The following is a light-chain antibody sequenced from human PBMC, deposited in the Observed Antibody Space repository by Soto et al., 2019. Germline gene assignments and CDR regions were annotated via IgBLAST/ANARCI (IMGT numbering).Light chain of an antibody. CDR2: DAS. Sequence: DIQMTQSPSTLSASVGDRVTITCRASQSIGGGLARYQQIPVKAPKVLISDASRLETGVPSRFSGSGYGTDFTLTITSLQTDDFGTYHCQQYDVHPKTFGQGTKVDIK. CDR3: QQYDVHPKT. CDR1: QSIGGG. J-gene: IGKJ1*01. V-gene: IGKV1-5*01.